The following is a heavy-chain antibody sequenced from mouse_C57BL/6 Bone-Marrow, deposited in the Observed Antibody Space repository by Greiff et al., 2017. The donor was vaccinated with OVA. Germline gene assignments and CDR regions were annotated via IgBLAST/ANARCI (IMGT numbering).Heavy chain of an antibody. J-gene: IGHJ3*01. V-gene: IGHV1-81*01. CDR3: ARDYYGSCAFAD. CDR1: GYTFTSYG. CDR2: IYPSSGNT. D-gene: IGHD1-1*01. Sequence: VQLQQSGAELARPGASVKLSCKASGYTFTSYGISWVKQRTGQGLEWIGEIYPSSGNTYYNEKFKGKATLTADKSSSTAYMELRSLTSEDSAVYFCARDYYGSCAFADWGQGTLVTVSA.